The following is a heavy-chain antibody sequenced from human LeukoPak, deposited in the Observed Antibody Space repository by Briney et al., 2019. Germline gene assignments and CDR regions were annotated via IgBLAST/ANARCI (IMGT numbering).Heavy chain of an antibody. V-gene: IGHV4-34*01. CDR1: GGSFSGYY. D-gene: IGHD2-15*01. J-gene: IGHJ5*02. CDR2: INHSGST. Sequence: SETLSLTCAVYGGSFSGYYWSWIRQPPGKGLEWIGEINHSGSTNYNPSLKSRVTISVDTSKNQFSLKLGSVTAADTAVYYCARAVAATWGQGTLVTVSS. CDR3: ARAVAAT.